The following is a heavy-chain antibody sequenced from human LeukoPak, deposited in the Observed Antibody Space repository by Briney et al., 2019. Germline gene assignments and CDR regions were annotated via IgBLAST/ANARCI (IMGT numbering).Heavy chain of an antibody. CDR2: IIPIFGPT. Sequence: SVKVSCNASGDIFNSYSVIWVRQAPGQGLEWMGDIIPIFGPTNYAQKFQGRVTITTDQSTRTAYMELNSLSSDDTAVYYCARVGRSRGSLPNSYYYMDVWGKGTTVTVSS. V-gene: IGHV1-69*05. D-gene: IGHD1-26*01. CDR3: ARVGRSRGSLPNSYYYMDV. J-gene: IGHJ6*03. CDR1: GDIFNSYS.